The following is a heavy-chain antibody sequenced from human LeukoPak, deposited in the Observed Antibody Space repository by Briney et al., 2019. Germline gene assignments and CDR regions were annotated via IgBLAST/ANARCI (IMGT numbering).Heavy chain of an antibody. CDR2: ISYDGSNK. D-gene: IGHD3-10*02. Sequence: GGSLRLSCAASGFTFSSYGMHWVRQAPGKGLEWVAVISYDGSNKYYADSVKGRFTISRDNSKNTLYLQMNSLRAEDTAVYYCAELGITMIGGVWGRGTTVTISS. CDR3: AELGITMIGGV. V-gene: IGHV3-30*18. CDR1: GFTFSSYG. J-gene: IGHJ6*04.